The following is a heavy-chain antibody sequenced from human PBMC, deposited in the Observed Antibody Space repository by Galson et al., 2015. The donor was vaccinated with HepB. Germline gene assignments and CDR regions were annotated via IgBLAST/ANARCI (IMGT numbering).Heavy chain of an antibody. CDR1: GFTFSGSA. J-gene: IGHJ6*03. Sequence: SLRLSCAASGFTFSGSAMHWVRQASGKGLEWVGRIRSKANSYAAAYAASVKGRFTISRDDSKNTAYLQMNSLKTEDTAVYYCTRHETRVPAAPMDVWGKGTTVTVSS. V-gene: IGHV3-73*01. CDR3: TRHETRVPAAPMDV. CDR2: IRSKANSYAA. D-gene: IGHD2-2*01.